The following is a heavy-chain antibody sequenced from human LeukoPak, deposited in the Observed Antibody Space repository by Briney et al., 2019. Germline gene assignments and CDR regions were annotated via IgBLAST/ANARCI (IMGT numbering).Heavy chain of an antibody. D-gene: IGHD5-18*01. CDR3: ARPSYGPEKPDY. CDR1: GGTFSSYA. J-gene: IGHJ4*02. V-gene: IGHV1-69*13. Sequence: GASVKVSCKASGGTFSSYAISWVRQAPGQGLEWMGGIIPIFGTANYAQKFQGRVTITADESTSTAYMELSSLRSEDTAVYYCARPSYGPEKPDYWGQGTLVTVSS. CDR2: IIPIFGTA.